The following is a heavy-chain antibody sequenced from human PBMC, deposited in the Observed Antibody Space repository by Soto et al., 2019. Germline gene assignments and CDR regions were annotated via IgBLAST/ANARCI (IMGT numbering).Heavy chain of an antibody. CDR1: GGTFSSYA. CDR3: ARPLQPLRDYYGMDV. V-gene: IGHV1-69*13. CDR2: IIPIFGTA. J-gene: IGHJ6*02. Sequence: SVKVSCKASGGTFSSYAISWVRQAPGQGLEWMGGIIPIFGTANYAQKFQGRVTITADESTSTAYMELSSLRSEDTAVYYCARPLQPLRDYYGMDVWGQGTTVAVSS. D-gene: IGHD3-16*01.